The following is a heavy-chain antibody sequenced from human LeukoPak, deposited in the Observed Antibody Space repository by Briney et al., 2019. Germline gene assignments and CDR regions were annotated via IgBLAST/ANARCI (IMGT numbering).Heavy chain of an antibody. CDR2: ISAYNGNT. D-gene: IGHD3-22*01. CDR1: GYTFTSYA. V-gene: IGHV1-18*01. J-gene: IGHJ4*02. CDR3: ARDWDYYDSSGYSDY. Sequence: ASVKVSCKASGYTFTSYAMHWVRQAPGQGLEWMGWISAYNGNTNYAQKLQGRVTMTTDTSTSTAYMELRSLRSDDTAVYYCARDWDYYDSSGYSDYWGQGTLVTVSS.